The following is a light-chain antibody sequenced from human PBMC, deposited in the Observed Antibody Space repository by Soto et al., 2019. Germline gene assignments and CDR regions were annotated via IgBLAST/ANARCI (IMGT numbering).Light chain of an antibody. CDR3: QQYSAWPYT. CDR2: DAS. J-gene: IGKJ3*01. V-gene: IGKV3-20*01. Sequence: DIALTQPAGTQSLSPGERATLSSGASQSIYSRSLAWYQQKPGQAPRLLIDDASSRATGIPDRFSASGSGTDFTLTISSLEPEDFAVYYCQQYSAWPYTFGRGTKVDIK. CDR1: QSIYSRS.